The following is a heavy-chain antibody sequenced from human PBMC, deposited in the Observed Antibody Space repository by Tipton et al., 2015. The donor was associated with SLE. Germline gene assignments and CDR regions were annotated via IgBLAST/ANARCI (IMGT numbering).Heavy chain of an antibody. V-gene: IGHV3-21*03. D-gene: IGHD6-6*01. J-gene: IGHJ4*02. CDR1: GFMFSRYW. Sequence: GSLRLSCEASGFMFSRYWMTWVRQAPGKGLEWVSSISSSSYYIYYADSVKGRFTISRDNAKKSLYLQMNSLRAGDTAVYYCAQGRSSSSVTPGFGLFDSWGQGILVTVSS. CDR2: ISSSSYYI. CDR3: AQGRSSSSVTPGFGLFDS.